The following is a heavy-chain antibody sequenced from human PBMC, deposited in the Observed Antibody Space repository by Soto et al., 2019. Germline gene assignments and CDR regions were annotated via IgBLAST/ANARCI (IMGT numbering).Heavy chain of an antibody. CDR3: ARDLDIVVVPAAMPPDAFDI. CDR1: GFTFSSYW. CDR2: IKQDGSEK. Sequence: GGSLRLSCAASGFTFSSYWMSWVRQAPGKGLEWVANIKQDGSEKYYVDSVKGRFTISRDNAKNSLYLQMNSLRAEDTAVYYCARDLDIVVVPAAMPPDAFDIWGQGTMVTVSS. J-gene: IGHJ3*02. D-gene: IGHD2-2*03. V-gene: IGHV3-7*01.